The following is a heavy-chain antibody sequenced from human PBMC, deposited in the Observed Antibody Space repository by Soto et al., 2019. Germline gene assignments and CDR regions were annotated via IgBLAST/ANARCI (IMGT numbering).Heavy chain of an antibody. V-gene: IGHV4-34*01. Sequence: QVQLQPWGAGLLKPSETLSLTCAVYGGSFSAYYWSWIRQPPGKGLEWIEESNHSGSTNYTPSVKRRATPSVDTSKKLVARKVLSVTAAATAVSYGASRHCSGGSSTMGFDSWGQGTLVTVSS. D-gene: IGHD2-15*01. CDR2: SNHSGST. J-gene: IGHJ4*02. CDR1: GGSFSAYY. CDR3: ASRHCSGGSSTMGFDS.